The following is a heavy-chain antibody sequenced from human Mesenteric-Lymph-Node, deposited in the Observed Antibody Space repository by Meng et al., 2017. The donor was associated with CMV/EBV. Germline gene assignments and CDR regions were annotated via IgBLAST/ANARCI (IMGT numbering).Heavy chain of an antibody. V-gene: IGHV3-74*01. D-gene: IGHD3-10*01. CDR3: ARDLAGRDDY. CDR1: GFTLSRYW. Sequence: GGSLRLSCAASGFTLSRYWMHWVRQVPGKVLVWVSRINEDGSLTNYADAVEGRFTISRDNAKNTLFLQMNSLRAEDTAVYYCARDLAGRDDYWGPGTLVTVSS. CDR2: INEDGSLT. J-gene: IGHJ4*02.